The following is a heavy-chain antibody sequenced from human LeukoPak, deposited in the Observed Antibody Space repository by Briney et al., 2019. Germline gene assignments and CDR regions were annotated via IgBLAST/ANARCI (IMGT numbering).Heavy chain of an antibody. CDR1: GFTFSSYS. V-gene: IGHV3-48*01. CDR2: ISSSSSTI. J-gene: IGHJ4*02. D-gene: IGHD4-17*01. Sequence: GGSLRLSCAASGFTFSSYSMNWVRQAPGKGLEWVSYISSSSSTIYYADSVKGRFTISRDNAKNSLYLQMNSLRAEDTAVYYCARAPPWGTVTTLSLGYWGQGTLVTVSS. CDR3: ARAPPWGTVTTLSLGY.